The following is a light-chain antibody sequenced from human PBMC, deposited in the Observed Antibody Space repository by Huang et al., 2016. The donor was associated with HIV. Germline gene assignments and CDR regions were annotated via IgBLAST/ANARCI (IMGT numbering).Light chain of an antibody. CDR3: QQLHNSPYT. V-gene: IGKV1-5*03. CDR2: KAA. J-gene: IGKJ2*01. CDR1: QSLSGW. Sequence: DIQMTQSPSTLSASIGDRVTITCRASQSLSGWLAWYQQRPGNAPKLLISKAASLQSGVPPRCSGSGSGTDFILTISSRQPDDFATYYCQQLHNSPYTFGQGTKLEIK.